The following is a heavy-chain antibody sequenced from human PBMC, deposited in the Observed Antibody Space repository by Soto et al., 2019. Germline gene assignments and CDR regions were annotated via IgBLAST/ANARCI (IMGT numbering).Heavy chain of an antibody. J-gene: IGHJ4*02. Sequence: GGSLRLSCAASGFTFSSYGMHWVRQAPGKGLEWVAVIWYDGSNKYYADSVKGRFTISRDNSKNTLYLQMNSLGAEDTVVYYCARVMENVVVPATIDYWGQGTLVTVSS. V-gene: IGHV3-33*01. D-gene: IGHD2-2*03. CDR1: GFTFSSYG. CDR3: ARVMENVVVPATIDY. CDR2: IWYDGSNK.